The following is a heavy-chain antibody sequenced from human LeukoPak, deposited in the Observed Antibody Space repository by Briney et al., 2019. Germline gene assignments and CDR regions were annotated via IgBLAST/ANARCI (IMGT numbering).Heavy chain of an antibody. Sequence: SETLSLTCAVYGGSFSGCYWSWIRQPPGKGLEWIGEINHSGSTNYNPSLKSRVTISVDTSKNQFSLKLSSVTAADTAVYYCARGLTVYDYIWGSYRSRSWFDPWGQGTLVTVSS. V-gene: IGHV4-34*01. CDR2: INHSGST. CDR3: ARGLTVYDYIWGSYRSRSWFDP. CDR1: GGSFSGCY. J-gene: IGHJ5*02. D-gene: IGHD3-16*02.